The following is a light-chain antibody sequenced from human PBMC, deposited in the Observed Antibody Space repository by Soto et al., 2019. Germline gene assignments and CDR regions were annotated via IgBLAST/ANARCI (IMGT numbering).Light chain of an antibody. J-gene: IGKJ5*01. V-gene: IGKV1-39*01. CDR3: QPSYSTPIT. CDR2: AAY. CDR1: QSISSY. Sequence: DIQMTQSPSSLSASLGYRFTITCRASQSISSYLNWYQQKPGKAPKLLIYAAYSLQSGVTSRFSGSGSGTDFTITISSLQPEDFATYYCQPSYSTPITFGPVTRLEIK.